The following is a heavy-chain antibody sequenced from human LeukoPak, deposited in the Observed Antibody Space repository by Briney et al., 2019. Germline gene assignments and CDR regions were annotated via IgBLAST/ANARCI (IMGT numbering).Heavy chain of an antibody. CDR1: GFTVSSNS. Sequence: GGSLRLSCTVSGFTVSSNSMSWVRQAPGKGLEWVSFIYSGGNTHYSDSVKGRFTISRDNPKNTLYLQMNSLRAEDTAVYYCARDMGDWNARQGSWFDPWGQGTLVTVSS. CDR3: ARDMGDWNARQGSWFDP. CDR2: IYSGGNT. J-gene: IGHJ5*02. V-gene: IGHV3-53*05. D-gene: IGHD1-1*01.